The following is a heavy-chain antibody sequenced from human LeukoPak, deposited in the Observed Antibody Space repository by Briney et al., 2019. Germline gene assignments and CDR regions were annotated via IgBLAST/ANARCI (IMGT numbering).Heavy chain of an antibody. J-gene: IGHJ4*02. D-gene: IGHD1-26*01. V-gene: IGHV3-30*04. CDR2: ISYDGSNK. CDR1: GFTFSSYA. CDR3: ARFYANEWELPH. Sequence: GGSLRLSCAASGFTFSSYAMHWVRQAPGKGLEWVAVISYDGSNKYYADSVKGRFTIFRDNSKNTLYLQMNSLRAEDTAVYYCARFYANEWELPHWGQGTLVTVSS.